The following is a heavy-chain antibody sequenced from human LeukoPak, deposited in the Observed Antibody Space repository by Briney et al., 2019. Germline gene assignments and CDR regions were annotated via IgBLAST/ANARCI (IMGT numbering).Heavy chain of an antibody. J-gene: IGHJ2*01. D-gene: IGHD3-22*01. CDR1: GGSFSGYY. Sequence: SETLSLTCAVYGGSFSGYYRSWFRQPPGKGLEWIGYIYYSGNTNYNPSLKSRVTISVDTSKNQFSLKLSSVTAADTAVYYCARVYDSSGYLYWYFDLWGRGTLVTVSS. CDR3: ARVYDSSGYLYWYFDL. CDR2: IYYSGNT. V-gene: IGHV4-59*01.